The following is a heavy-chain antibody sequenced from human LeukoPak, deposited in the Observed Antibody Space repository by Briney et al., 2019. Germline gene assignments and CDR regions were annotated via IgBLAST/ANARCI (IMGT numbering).Heavy chain of an antibody. V-gene: IGHV3-23*01. Sequence: GGSLRLSCGASGFTFRTSWMHWVRQAPGKALEWVSLISSSGNNAYYADSVKGRFTISRENSKNTLSLQMNSLRVEDPAIYYCAKDIQLSTWGLGTMVTVSS. CDR1: GFTFRTSW. J-gene: IGHJ3*01. D-gene: IGHD5-24*01. CDR2: ISSSGNNA. CDR3: AKDIQLST.